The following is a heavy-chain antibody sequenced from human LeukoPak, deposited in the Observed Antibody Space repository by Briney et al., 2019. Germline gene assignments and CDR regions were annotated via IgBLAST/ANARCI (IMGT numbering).Heavy chain of an antibody. D-gene: IGHD5-18*01. CDR1: GGTFSSYA. J-gene: IGHJ4*02. Sequence: ASVKVSCKASGGTFSSYAISWVRQAPGQGLEWMGGIIPIFGTANYAQKFQGRVTITADKSTSTAYMELSSLRSEDTAVYYCARERNGYSYGMFDYWGQGTLVTVPS. CDR2: IIPIFGTA. V-gene: IGHV1-69*06. CDR3: ARERNGYSYGMFDY.